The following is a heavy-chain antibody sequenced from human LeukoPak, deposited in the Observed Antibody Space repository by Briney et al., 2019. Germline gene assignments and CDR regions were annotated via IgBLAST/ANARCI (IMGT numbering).Heavy chain of an antibody. CDR1: GGSISGYY. CDR3: ARERGGSQYYFDY. D-gene: IGHD2-15*01. Sequence: SQTLSLTCTVSGGSISGYYWSWIRQPPGNGLEWLGYIYYSGSTNYNPSLKSRVTISVDTSKNQFSLKLSSVTAADTAVYYCARERGGSQYYFDYWGQGTLVTVSS. V-gene: IGHV4-59*01. CDR2: IYYSGST. J-gene: IGHJ4*02.